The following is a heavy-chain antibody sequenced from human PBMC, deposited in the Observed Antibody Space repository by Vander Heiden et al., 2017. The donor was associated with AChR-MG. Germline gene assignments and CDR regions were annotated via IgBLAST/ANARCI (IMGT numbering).Heavy chain of an antibody. CDR2: ISASGHGT. CDR3: AKDSDFLTGGNFQH. Sequence: EVQLLESGGGLVQPGGALRISCAASGFTFTNDAMSWVRLAPGKVLEWVSAISASGHGTFYADSVEGRFTISRDNSKNTLSLEVTSLRAEDTAVYYCAKDSDFLTGGNFQHWGQVTLVTVSS. D-gene: IGHD3-9*01. CDR1: GFTFTNDA. J-gene: IGHJ1*01. V-gene: IGHV3-23*01.